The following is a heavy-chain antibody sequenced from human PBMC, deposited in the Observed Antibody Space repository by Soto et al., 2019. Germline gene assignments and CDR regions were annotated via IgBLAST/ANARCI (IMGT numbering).Heavy chain of an antibody. J-gene: IGHJ4*02. Sequence: SETLSLTCTVSGGSISSHCWNWIRQPPGKGLEWIGYIYYIGSTDYNPSLKSRVTRSVDTSKKHFSLKLSSVTAADTAVYYCARWKADILTGYFGYSRQRTLVTVS. CDR1: GGSISSHC. CDR3: ARWKADILTGYFGY. V-gene: IGHV4-59*11. D-gene: IGHD3-9*01. CDR2: IYYIGST.